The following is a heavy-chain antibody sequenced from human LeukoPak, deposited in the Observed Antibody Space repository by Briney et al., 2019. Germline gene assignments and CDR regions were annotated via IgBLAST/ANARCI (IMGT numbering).Heavy chain of an antibody. V-gene: IGHV3-30*18. CDR3: AKGPLRGTAAAIDY. D-gene: IGHD2-2*01. Sequence: GESLRLSCAASGFTFNNYGMHWVRLAPGKGLEWVAVISYDGRNKHYPDSVKGRFTISRDISTDTLWLQMDSLRTEDTAVYYCAKGPLRGTAAAIDYWGQGTLVTVSS. CDR1: GFTFNNYG. J-gene: IGHJ4*02. CDR2: ISYDGRNK.